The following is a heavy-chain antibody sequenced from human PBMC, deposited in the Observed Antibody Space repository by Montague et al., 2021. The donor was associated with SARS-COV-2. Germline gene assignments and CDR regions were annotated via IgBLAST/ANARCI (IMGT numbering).Heavy chain of an antibody. Sequence: SETLSLTCAVHGGSFSTYSWNWIRQPPGEGLEWIGEIHHGGSTNYNPSLKSRVTISADTSKNQFSLKLTSVAAADTAVYYCARLGDGVVPSPILGVGAYYSYYYLDVWGKGTTVTVSS. CDR1: GGSFSTYS. CDR2: IHHGGST. J-gene: IGHJ6*03. V-gene: IGHV4-34*01. CDR3: ARLGDGVVPSPILGVGAYYSYYYLDV. D-gene: IGHD2-2*02.